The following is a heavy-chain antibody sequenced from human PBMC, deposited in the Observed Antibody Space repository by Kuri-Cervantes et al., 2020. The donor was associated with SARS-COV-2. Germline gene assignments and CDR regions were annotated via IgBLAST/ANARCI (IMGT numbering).Heavy chain of an antibody. V-gene: IGHV3-21*01. CDR1: GFIFSNYT. Sequence: GESLKISCAASGFIFSNYTINWVRQAPGKGLEWVSSISGSSIYIYYADSVKGRFTISRDNAKNMLFLQMSSLRAEDTAVYYCVRDGDHWNFDYWGQGTLVTVSS. J-gene: IGHJ4*02. D-gene: IGHD1-1*01. CDR2: ISGSSIYI. CDR3: VRDGDHWNFDY.